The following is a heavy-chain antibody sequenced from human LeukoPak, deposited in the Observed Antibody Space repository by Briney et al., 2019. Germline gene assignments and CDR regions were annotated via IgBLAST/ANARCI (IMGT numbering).Heavy chain of an antibody. CDR2: VYTSGTA. CDR1: GASISSGNYY. J-gene: IGHJ6*03. Sequence: SETLSLTCTVSGASISSGNYYWSWIRQPAGTGLEWIGRVYTSGTATYNPSLKSRVTISVDTSRNQFSLRLNSVTAADTALYYCVRDTRYDMDVWGKGTTVTVSS. CDR3: VRDTRYDMDV. V-gene: IGHV4-61*02.